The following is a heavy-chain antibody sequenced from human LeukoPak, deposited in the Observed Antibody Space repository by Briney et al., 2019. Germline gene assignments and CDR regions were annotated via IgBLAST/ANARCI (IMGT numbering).Heavy chain of an antibody. V-gene: IGHV3-53*01. CDR1: GFTFSNAW. CDR3: ARGNREEMATLEFDY. J-gene: IGHJ4*02. D-gene: IGHD5-24*01. CDR2: IYSGGST. Sequence: GGSLRLSCAASGFTFSNAWMTWVRQAPGKGLEWVSVIYSGGSTYYADSVKGRFTISRDNSKNTLYLQMNSLRAEDTAVYYCARGNREEMATLEFDYWGQGTLVTVSS.